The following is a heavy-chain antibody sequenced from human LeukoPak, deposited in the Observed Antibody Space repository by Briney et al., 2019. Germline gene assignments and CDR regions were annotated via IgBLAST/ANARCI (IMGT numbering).Heavy chain of an antibody. J-gene: IGHJ5*02. CDR3: ARAPFVFPFPGWFDP. CDR1: GGSISNSEYY. D-gene: IGHD2-21*01. CDR2: IYYSGST. Sequence: PSETLSLTCTVSGGSISNSEYYWSWIRQPPGKGLEWIGYIYYSGSTNYNPSLKSRVTISVDTSKNQFSLKLSSVTAADTAVYYCARAPFVFPFPGWFDPWGQGTLVTVSS. V-gene: IGHV4-61*08.